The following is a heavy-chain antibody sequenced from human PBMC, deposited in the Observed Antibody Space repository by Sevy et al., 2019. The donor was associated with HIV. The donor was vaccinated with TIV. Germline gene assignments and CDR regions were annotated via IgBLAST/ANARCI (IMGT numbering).Heavy chain of an antibody. CDR3: AVGYCSCGSCYGDFDY. D-gene: IGHD2-15*01. Sequence: ASVKVSCKASGGTFSSYAISWVRQAPGQGLEWMGGIIPIFGTANYAQKFQGRVTITADKSTSTAYMELSSLRSEDTAVYYCAVGYCSCGSCYGDFDYWGQGTLVTVSS. J-gene: IGHJ4*02. V-gene: IGHV1-69*06. CDR2: IIPIFGTA. CDR1: GGTFSSYA.